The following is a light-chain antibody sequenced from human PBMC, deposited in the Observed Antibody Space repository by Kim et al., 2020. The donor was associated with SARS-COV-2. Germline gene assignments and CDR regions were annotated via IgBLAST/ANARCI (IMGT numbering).Light chain of an antibody. CDR2: AAS. CDR1: QSINGN. Sequence: LSVSTGGRANLSGRASQSINGNLAWYQQRPGQAPRLLIYAASTRATGIPARFSGSGSGTEFTLTISSLQSEDLAVYHCQQYNYWYTFGQGTKLEI. V-gene: IGKV3-15*01. J-gene: IGKJ2*01. CDR3: QQYNYWYT.